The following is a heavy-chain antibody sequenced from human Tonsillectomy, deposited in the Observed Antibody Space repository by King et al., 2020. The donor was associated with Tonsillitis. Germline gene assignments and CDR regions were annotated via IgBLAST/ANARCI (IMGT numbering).Heavy chain of an antibody. CDR3: ARGSTGIFLCERRGYDYYYGMDV. Sequence: QLQESGPGLVKPSETLSLTCTVSGGSISSYYWSWIRQPAGKGLEWIGRIYTSGSTNYNPSLKSRVTMSVDTSKNQFSLKLSSVTAADTAVYYCARGSTGIFLCERRGYDYYYGMDVWGQGTTVTVSS. CDR1: GGSISSYY. V-gene: IGHV4-4*07. J-gene: IGHJ6*02. CDR2: IYTSGST. D-gene: IGHD1-1*01.